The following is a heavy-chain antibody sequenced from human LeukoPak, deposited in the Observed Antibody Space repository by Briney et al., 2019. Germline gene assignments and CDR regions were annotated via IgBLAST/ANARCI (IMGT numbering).Heavy chain of an antibody. D-gene: IGHD3-3*01. J-gene: IGHJ4*02. CDR2: IYYSGST. V-gene: IGHV4-39*01. CDR3: ASGTEWLPNYYFDY. CDR1: GGSISSSSYY. Sequence: PSETLSLTCTVSGGSISSSSYYWGGLRQPPGKGLEWIGSIYYSGSTYYNPSLKSRVTISVDTSKNQFSLKLSSVTAADTAVYYCASGTEWLPNYYFDYWGQGTLVTVSS.